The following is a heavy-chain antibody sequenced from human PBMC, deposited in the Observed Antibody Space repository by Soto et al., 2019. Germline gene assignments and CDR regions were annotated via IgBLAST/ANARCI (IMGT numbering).Heavy chain of an antibody. CDR1: GYIFVNYG. D-gene: IGHD3-16*01. CDR2: ISPYTGNT. Sequence: QVQLVQSGDEVKKPGASVKVSCKASGYIFVNYGIAWVRQAPGQGLEWMGWISPYTGNTHSASKVQGRLTMTTDTYTSPAYMDLGSLTSDDTAVYYGAMVDNYVTPTPQDVWGQGTTVTVSS. CDR3: AMVDNYVTPTPQDV. J-gene: IGHJ6*02. V-gene: IGHV1-18*01.